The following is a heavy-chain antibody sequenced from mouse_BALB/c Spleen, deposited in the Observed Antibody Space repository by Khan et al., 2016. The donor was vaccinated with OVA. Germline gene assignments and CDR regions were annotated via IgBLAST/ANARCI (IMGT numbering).Heavy chain of an antibody. CDR2: INPSTGYT. CDR3: ANHGSSSAWFNY. D-gene: IGHD1-1*01. J-gene: IGHJ3*01. CDR1: GYTFTSYW. V-gene: IGHV1-7*01. Sequence: VQLQQSGAELAKPGASVKMSCKASGYTFTSYWMHWVKQRPGQGLEWIGYINPSTGYTEYNQRFKDKATLTADKSSSTAYMQLSSLTSEDSAVYYCANHGSSSAWFNYWGQGTLFTVAA.